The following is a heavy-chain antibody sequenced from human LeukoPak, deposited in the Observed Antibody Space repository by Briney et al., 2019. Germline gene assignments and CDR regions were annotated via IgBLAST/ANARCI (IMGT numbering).Heavy chain of an antibody. CDR3: AKGLSRVRGLTYYGMDV. CDR1: GFTFKSYG. J-gene: IGHJ6*04. V-gene: IGHV3-30*18. Sequence: GGSLRLSCAASGFTFKSYGMHWVRQAPGKGLEWVAVISFDGGNEYYADSVKGRFSISRDKSNNTLYLQMSSLRAEDTAVYYCAKGLSRVRGLTYYGMDVWGRGTTDAVSS. D-gene: IGHD3-10*01. CDR2: ISFDGGNE.